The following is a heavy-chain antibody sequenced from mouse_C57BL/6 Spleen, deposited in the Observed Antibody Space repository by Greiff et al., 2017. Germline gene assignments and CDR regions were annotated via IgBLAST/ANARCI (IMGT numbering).Heavy chain of an antibody. D-gene: IGHD1-1*01. CDR2: INPSSGYT. CDR3: ARYTTVVFDY. J-gene: IGHJ2*01. V-gene: IGHV1-4*01. Sequence: QVQLQQSGAELARPGASVKMSCKASGYTFTSYTMHWVKQRPGQGLEWIGYINPSSGYTKYNQKFKDKATLTADKSSSTAYMQLSSLPSEDSAVYYCARYTTVVFDYWGQGTTLTVSS. CDR1: GYTFTSYT.